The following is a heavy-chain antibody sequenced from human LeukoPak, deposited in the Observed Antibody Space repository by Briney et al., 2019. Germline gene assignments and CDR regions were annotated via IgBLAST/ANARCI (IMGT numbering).Heavy chain of an antibody. V-gene: IGHV4-39*01. J-gene: IGHJ4*02. D-gene: IGHD3-9*01. Sequence: PSETLSLTCTVSGGSINTPNYYWGWIRQTPGKGLEWIGNIFYSGGTYYSPSLTSRVTISLDTSRNQFSLKLTSVTAADTAVYYRARRTPYDVLTGYYNFDYWGQGTLVTVSS. CDR1: GGSINTPNYY. CDR2: IFYSGGT. CDR3: ARRTPYDVLTGYYNFDY.